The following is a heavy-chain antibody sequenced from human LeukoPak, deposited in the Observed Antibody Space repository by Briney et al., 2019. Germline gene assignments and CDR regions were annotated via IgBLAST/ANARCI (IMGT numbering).Heavy chain of an antibody. D-gene: IGHD1-14*01. CDR1: GYTSLTYA. CDR2: INAGNGNT. CDR3: ASGMAYYYYGMDV. J-gene: IGHJ6*02. V-gene: IGHV1-3*01. Sequence: ASVKVSCKASGYTSLTYAIHWVRKPPGKRLEWLGWINAGNGNTKYSQKFQGRVTITRDTSASTAYMEMSSLRSEDTAVYYCASGMAYYYYGMDVWGQGTTVTVSS.